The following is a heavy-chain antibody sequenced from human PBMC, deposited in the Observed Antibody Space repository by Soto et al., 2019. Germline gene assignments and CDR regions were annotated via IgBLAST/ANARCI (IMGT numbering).Heavy chain of an antibody. CDR1: GFTFSSYG. Sequence: GGSLRLSCAASGFTFSSYGMHWVRQAPGKGLEWVAVISYDGSNKYYADSVKGRFTISRDNSKNTLYLQMNSLRAEDTAVYYCAKESDPRIAVAGKYFDYWGQGTLVTVSS. V-gene: IGHV3-30*18. CDR2: ISYDGSNK. D-gene: IGHD6-19*01. J-gene: IGHJ4*02. CDR3: AKESDPRIAVAGKYFDY.